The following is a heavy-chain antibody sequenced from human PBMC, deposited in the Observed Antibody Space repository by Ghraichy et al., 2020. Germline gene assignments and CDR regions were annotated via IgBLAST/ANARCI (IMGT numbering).Heavy chain of an antibody. CDR2: IKQDGSEK. CDR1: GFTFSSYW. J-gene: IGHJ4*02. V-gene: IGHV3-7*03. CDR3: AREGSLWFGELLVY. Sequence: LSLTCAASGFTFSSYWMSWVRQAPGKGLEWVANIKQDGSEKYYVDSVKGRFTISRDNAKYSLYLQMNSLRAEDTAVYYCAREGSLWFGELLVYWGQGTLVTVSS. D-gene: IGHD3-10*01.